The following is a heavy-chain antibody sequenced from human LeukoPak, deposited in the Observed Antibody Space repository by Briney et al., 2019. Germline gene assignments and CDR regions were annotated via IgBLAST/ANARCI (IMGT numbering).Heavy chain of an antibody. CDR3: AKNRDSSGWYPAGGDY. D-gene: IGHD6-19*01. J-gene: IGHJ4*02. Sequence: GESLRLSCAASGFTFSSYGMHWVRQAPGKGLEWVAVISYDGSNKYYADSVKGRFTISRDNSKNTLYLQMNSLRAEDTAVYYCAKNRDSSGWYPAGGDYWGQGTLVTVSS. V-gene: IGHV3-30*18. CDR1: GFTFSSYG. CDR2: ISYDGSNK.